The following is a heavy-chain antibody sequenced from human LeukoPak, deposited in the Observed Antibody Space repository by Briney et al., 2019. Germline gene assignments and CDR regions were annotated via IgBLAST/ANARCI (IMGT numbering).Heavy chain of an antibody. Sequence: GGSLRLSCAASGFLVSNNYVSWVRQAPGKGLEWVSIIYRGGSTYSADSVKDGFTVSSDNSKNTFYLQMNSLRAEDTAVYYCARGYDSGGSYAIWAFDYWGQGTLVTVSS. CDR2: IYRGGST. J-gene: IGHJ4*02. CDR1: GFLVSNNY. V-gene: IGHV3-66*01. D-gene: IGHD3-22*01. CDR3: ARGYDSGGSYAIWAFDY.